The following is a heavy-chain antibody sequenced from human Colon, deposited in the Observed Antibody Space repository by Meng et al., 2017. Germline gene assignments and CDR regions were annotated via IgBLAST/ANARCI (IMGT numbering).Heavy chain of an antibody. J-gene: IGHJ4*02. Sequence: PAGPKVKNPGASVRVSCKASGYTFGSYGICWVRQAPGQGLEWMGWFVNYVDTYPAPKFQGRVTMTTDTHTNTAFMELRSLTSDDTAVYYCASGTPGRSYCDYWGQGTLVTVSS. CDR2: FVNYVDT. D-gene: IGHD2-15*01. V-gene: IGHV1-18*01. CDR1: GYTFGSYG. CDR3: ASGTPGRSYCDY.